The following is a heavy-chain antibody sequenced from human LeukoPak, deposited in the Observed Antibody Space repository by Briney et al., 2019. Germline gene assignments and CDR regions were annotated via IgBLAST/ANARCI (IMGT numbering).Heavy chain of an antibody. CDR3: ARGQQWWRPFDY. V-gene: IGHV4-39*07. Sequence: SETLSLTCTVSGGSISSSNYYWGWIRQPPGKGLEWIESGYYSGSTYYNPSLKSRVTRSVDTSKNQFSLKLSSVTAADTAVYYCARGQQWWRPFDYWGQGTLVTVSS. CDR2: GYYSGST. D-gene: IGHD2-21*02. J-gene: IGHJ4*02. CDR1: GGSISSSNYY.